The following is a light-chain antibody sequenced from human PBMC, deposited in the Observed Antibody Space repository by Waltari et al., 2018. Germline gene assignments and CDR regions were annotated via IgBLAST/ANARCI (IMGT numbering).Light chain of an antibody. J-gene: IGLJ1*01. CDR1: SSDVGSYDL. Sequence: QSALTQPASVSGSPGQSITIPCTGTSSDVGSYDLVSWYQQHPGKAPKRIIYEVIERPSGVSNRVSGSKSGNTASLTISGLQAEDDADYYCCSYAGVDTFYVFGTGTKVTVL. V-gene: IGLV2-23*02. CDR2: EVI. CDR3: CSYAGVDTFYV.